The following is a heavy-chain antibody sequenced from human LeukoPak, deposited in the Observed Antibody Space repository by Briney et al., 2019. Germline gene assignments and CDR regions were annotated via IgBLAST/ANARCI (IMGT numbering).Heavy chain of an antibody. Sequence: GGSLRLSCAASGFTFDGYAMHWVRQAPGKGLEWVSLISGDGGSTYYADSVKGRFTISRDNSKNTLYLQMNSLRAEDTAVYYCAKATGTFDYWGQGTLVTVSS. D-gene: IGHD1-1*01. CDR2: ISGDGGST. CDR3: AKATGTFDY. CDR1: GFTFDGYA. V-gene: IGHV3-43*02. J-gene: IGHJ4*02.